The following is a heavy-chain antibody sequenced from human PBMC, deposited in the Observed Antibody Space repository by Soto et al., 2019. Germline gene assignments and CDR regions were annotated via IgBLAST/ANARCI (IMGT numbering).Heavy chain of an antibody. D-gene: IGHD1-26*01. CDR3: ARDGGEWGIIRGRQYYFDY. CDR2: INPNTGGT. Sequence: ASVKVSCKASAFMFTGYYIHWVRQAPGQGLEWMGWINPNTGGTNYAQKLQGRVTMTRDTSISTAYMELSSLISDDTAVYYCARDGGEWGIIRGRQYYFDYWGQGALVTVSS. CDR1: AFMFTGYY. V-gene: IGHV1-2*02. J-gene: IGHJ4*02.